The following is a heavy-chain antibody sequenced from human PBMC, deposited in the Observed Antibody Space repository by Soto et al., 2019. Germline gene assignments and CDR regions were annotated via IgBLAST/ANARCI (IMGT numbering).Heavy chain of an antibody. CDR2: IYYSGST. D-gene: IGHD3-22*01. CDR3: ARHPSGGIVVVITSYYFDY. J-gene: IGHJ4*02. V-gene: IGHV4-39*01. CDR1: GGSISSSSYY. Sequence: QLQLQESGPGLVKPSETLSLTCTVSGGSISSSSYYWGWIRQPPGKGLEWIGSIYYSGSTYYNPSLKSRVTISVDTSKNQFSLKLSSVTAADTAVYYCARHPSGGIVVVITSYYFDYWGQGTLVTVSS.